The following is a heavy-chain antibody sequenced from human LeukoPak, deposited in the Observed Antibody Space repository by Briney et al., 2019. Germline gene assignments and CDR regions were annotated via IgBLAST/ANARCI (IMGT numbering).Heavy chain of an antibody. CDR2: IYISGST. D-gene: IGHD5-18*01. CDR1: GGSISSYY. J-gene: IGHJ3*02. V-gene: IGHV4-4*07. Sequence: SETLSLTCTVSGGSISSYYWSWIRQPAGKGLKWIGRIYISGSTNYNPSLESRVTMSVDTSKNQFSLKLSSVTAADTAVYYCARDWALYSYGYTFDAFDIWGQGTMVTVSS. CDR3: ARDWALYSYGYTFDAFDI.